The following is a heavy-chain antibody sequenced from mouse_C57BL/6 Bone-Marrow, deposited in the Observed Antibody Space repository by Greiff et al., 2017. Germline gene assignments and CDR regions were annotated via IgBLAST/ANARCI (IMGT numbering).Heavy chain of an antibody. J-gene: IGHJ4*01. CDR3: ARKGAYYSNCDYAMDY. Sequence: QVQLQQPGAELVKPGASVKLSCKASGYTFTSYWMHWVKQRPGQGLEWIGMIHPNSGSTNYNEKFKSKATLTVDKSSSTAYMQLSSLTSVDSAVYYCARKGAYYSNCDYAMDYWGQGTSVTVSS. V-gene: IGHV1-64*01. CDR1: GYTFTSYW. D-gene: IGHD2-5*01. CDR2: IHPNSGST.